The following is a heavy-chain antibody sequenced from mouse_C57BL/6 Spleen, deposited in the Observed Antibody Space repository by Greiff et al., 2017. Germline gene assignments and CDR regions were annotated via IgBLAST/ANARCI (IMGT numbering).Heavy chain of an antibody. CDR1: GYAFSSSW. D-gene: IGHD1-1*01. V-gene: IGHV1-82*01. J-gene: IGHJ1*03. Sequence: QVQLQQSGPELVKPGASVTISCKASGYAFSSSWMNWVKQRPGQGLEWIGRIYPGDGDTNYNGKFKGKATLTADKSSSTAYMQLRSLTSEDSAVYFCARWDYYGSRAGYFGVWGTGTTVTVSS. CDR3: ARWDYYGSRAGYFGV. CDR2: IYPGDGDT.